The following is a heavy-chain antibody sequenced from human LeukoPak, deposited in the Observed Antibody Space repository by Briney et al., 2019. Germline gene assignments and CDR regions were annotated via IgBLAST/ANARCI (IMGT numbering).Heavy chain of an antibody. Sequence: GGSLRLSCAASGFTFSSYAMSWVRQAPGKGLEWVSAISGSGGSTYYADSVKGRFTISRDNSKNTLYLQMNSRRAEDTAVYYCAKDLEGPYYYGSGSYYPAYYFDYWGQGTLVTVSS. CDR1: GFTFSSYA. CDR3: AKDLEGPYYYGSGSYYPAYYFDY. V-gene: IGHV3-23*01. D-gene: IGHD3-10*01. J-gene: IGHJ4*02. CDR2: ISGSGGST.